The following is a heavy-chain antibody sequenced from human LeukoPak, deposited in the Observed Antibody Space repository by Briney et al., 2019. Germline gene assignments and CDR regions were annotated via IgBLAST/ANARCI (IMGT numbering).Heavy chain of an antibody. CDR1: GGSFSGYY. D-gene: IGHD3-9*01. V-gene: IGHV4-34*01. Sequence: SETLSLTCAVYGGSFSGYYWSWIRQPPGKGLEWIGEINHSGSTNYNPSLKSRVTISVDTPKNQFSLKLSSVTAADTAVYYCARAPLWDILTGYSLTHFDYWGQGTLVTVSS. CDR3: ARAPLWDILTGYSLTHFDY. J-gene: IGHJ4*02. CDR2: INHSGST.